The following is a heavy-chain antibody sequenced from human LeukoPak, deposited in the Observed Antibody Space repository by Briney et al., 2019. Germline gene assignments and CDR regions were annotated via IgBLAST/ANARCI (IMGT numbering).Heavy chain of an antibody. CDR2: ISAYNGNT. CDR3: AKAAHGGNCDY. V-gene: IGHV1-18*01. Sequence: GASVKVSFTASGYTFTSYGISWVRQAPGQGLEGMGWISAYNGNTNYAQKLQGRVTMTTDTSTSTAYMELRSLRSDDTAVYYCAKAAHGGNCDYWGQGTLVTVSS. J-gene: IGHJ4*02. D-gene: IGHD4-23*01. CDR1: GYTFTSYG.